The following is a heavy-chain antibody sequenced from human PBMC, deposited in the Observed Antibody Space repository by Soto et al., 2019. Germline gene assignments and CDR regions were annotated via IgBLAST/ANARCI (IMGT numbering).Heavy chain of an antibody. CDR3: ARRYGGNFDY. J-gene: IGHJ4*02. CDR1: GGSISSYDYY. CDR2: IYYSGST. D-gene: IGHD2-15*01. V-gene: IGHV4-30-4*01. Sequence: SETLSLTCTVSGGSISSYDYYWSWIRQPPGKGLECIGYIYYSGSTYYNPSLKSRVTISVDTSKNQFSLKLSSVTAADTAVYYCARRYGGNFDYWGQGTLVTVSS.